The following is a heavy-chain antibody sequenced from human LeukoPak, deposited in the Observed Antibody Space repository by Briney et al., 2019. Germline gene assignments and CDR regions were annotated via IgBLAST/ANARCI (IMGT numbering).Heavy chain of an antibody. Sequence: SETLSLTCTVSGYSISSGYYWGWIRQPPGKGLEWIGSIYHSGSTNYNPSLKSRVTISVDTSKNQFSLKLSSVTAADTAVYYCARRNYDILTGYWIFFDYWGQGTLVTVSS. V-gene: IGHV4-38-2*02. CDR3: ARRNYDILTGYWIFFDY. CDR2: IYHSGST. D-gene: IGHD3-9*01. J-gene: IGHJ4*02. CDR1: GYSISSGYY.